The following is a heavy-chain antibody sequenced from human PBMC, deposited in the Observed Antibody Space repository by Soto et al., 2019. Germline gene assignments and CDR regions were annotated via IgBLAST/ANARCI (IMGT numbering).Heavy chain of an antibody. CDR3: AREGGTTVTEPYYFDY. CDR1: GGSISSYY. Sequence: SETLSLTCTVSGGSISSYYWSWIRQPPGKGLEWIGYIYYSGSTNYNPSLKSRVTISVDTSKNQFSLKLSSVTAADTAVYYCAREGGTTVTEPYYFDYWGQGTLVTVSS. V-gene: IGHV4-59*01. CDR2: IYYSGST. J-gene: IGHJ4*02. D-gene: IGHD4-17*01.